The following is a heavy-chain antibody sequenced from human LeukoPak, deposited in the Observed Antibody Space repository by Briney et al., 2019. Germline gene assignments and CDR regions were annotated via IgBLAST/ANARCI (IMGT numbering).Heavy chain of an antibody. V-gene: IGHV4-31*03. CDR2: IDDSGST. CDR3: ARGGLAAAIDY. CDR1: GGSISSGGYY. J-gene: IGHJ4*02. Sequence: SSETLSLTCTVSGGSISSGGYYWSWGRQHPGKGLEWIGCIDDSGSTYYNPALKSRLDISVDTSKNQFYLKLSSVTAADTAVYYCARGGLAAAIDYWGQGTLVTVSS. D-gene: IGHD6-13*01.